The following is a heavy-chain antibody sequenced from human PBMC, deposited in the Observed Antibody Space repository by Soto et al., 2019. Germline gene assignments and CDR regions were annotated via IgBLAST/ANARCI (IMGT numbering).Heavy chain of an antibody. CDR2: IYYNGDT. V-gene: IGHV4-39*01. Sequence: QLQLKQSGPGLVKPWETLSLTCTVSGGSVSSGSFYWGWIRQPPGKGLEWIGDIYYNGDTYYNPSLKRRCTISMDTSENQFSLTLSYVTAADTAVYYCARRDSDNWNQGHAFAFWGQGTMVAVSS. D-gene: IGHD1-20*01. J-gene: IGHJ3*01. CDR3: ARRDSDNWNQGHAFAF. CDR1: GGSVSSGSFY.